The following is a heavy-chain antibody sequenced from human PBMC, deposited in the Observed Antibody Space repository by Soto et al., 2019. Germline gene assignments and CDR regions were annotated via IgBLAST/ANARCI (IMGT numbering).Heavy chain of an antibody. V-gene: IGHV3-23*01. Sequence: GGSLRLSCATSGFTFSAYAMTWVRQAPGKGLEWVSAISGSGSSTYYADSVKGRFTIPRDNSKNTLYLQINSLRADDTALYYCAKGGGQLVNDASDIWGQGTMVTVSS. J-gene: IGHJ3*02. CDR2: ISGSGSST. D-gene: IGHD6-6*01. CDR3: AKGGGQLVNDASDI. CDR1: GFTFSAYA.